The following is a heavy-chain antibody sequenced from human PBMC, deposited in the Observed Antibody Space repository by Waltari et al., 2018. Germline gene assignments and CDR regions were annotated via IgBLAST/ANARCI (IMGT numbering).Heavy chain of an antibody. CDR3: ARDPDTAMNNWFDP. D-gene: IGHD5-18*01. Sequence: QVQLVQSGAEVKKPGASVKVSCKASGYTFTGYYMHWVRPAPGQGLEWMGWINPNSGGTNYAQKFQGRVTMTRDTSISTAYMALSRLRSDDTAVYYCARDPDTAMNNWFDPWGQGTLVTVSS. CDR2: INPNSGGT. CDR1: GYTFTGYY. V-gene: IGHV1-2*02. J-gene: IGHJ5*02.